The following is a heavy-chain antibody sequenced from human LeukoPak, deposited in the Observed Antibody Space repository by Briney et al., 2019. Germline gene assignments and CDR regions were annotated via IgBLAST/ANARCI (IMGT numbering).Heavy chain of an antibody. CDR2: IYSDGRT. V-gene: IGHV3-53*01. J-gene: IGHJ3*02. D-gene: IGHD2-2*02. Sequence: GGPLRLSCAGSGYSVSSNYMTWVRQAPGKGLEWVSVIYSDGRTYYADSVKGRFTVSRDNAKNSLYLQMNSLRAEDTAIYYCARDLVTGDYTFDIWGDGKMWTVSS. CDR3: ARDLVTGDYTFDI. CDR1: GYSVSSNY.